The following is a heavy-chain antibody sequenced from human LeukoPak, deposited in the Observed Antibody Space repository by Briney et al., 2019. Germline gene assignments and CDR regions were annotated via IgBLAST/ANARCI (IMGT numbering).Heavy chain of an antibody. CDR2: IKADGSEE. D-gene: IGHD3-9*01. Sequence: GGSLRLSCAASGFTFTDYLMTWVRQPPGKGLEWVADIKADGSEEYYVDSVKGRFTILRDNAKNSLYLQMNSLRAEDTAVYHCARDHLYYDISGPRFDYWGQGTRVTVSS. CDR3: ARDHLYYDISGPRFDY. V-gene: IGHV3-7*01. J-gene: IGHJ4*02. CDR1: GFTFTDYL.